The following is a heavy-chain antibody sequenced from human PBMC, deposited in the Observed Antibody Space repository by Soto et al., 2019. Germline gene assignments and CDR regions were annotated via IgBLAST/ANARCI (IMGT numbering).Heavy chain of an antibody. J-gene: IGHJ2*01. CDR2: IRQDGSGE. D-gene: IGHD6-19*01. CDR3: ARPRGYTSGFYKYFDL. V-gene: IGHV3-7*01. Sequence: EVQLVESGGDLVQPGGSLRLSCAVSGFTFNIYWMSWVRQAPGKGLEWVANIRQDGSGEYYADSVKDRFTISRDNAKNSLYLQMNSLRGEDTAVYYCARPRGYTSGFYKYFDLWGRGTLVTVSS. CDR1: GFTFNIYW.